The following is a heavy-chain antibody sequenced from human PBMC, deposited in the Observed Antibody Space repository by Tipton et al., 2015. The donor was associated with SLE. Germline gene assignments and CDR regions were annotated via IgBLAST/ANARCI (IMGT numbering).Heavy chain of an antibody. D-gene: IGHD2-15*01. J-gene: IGHJ4*02. CDR2: ISSSSSYI. Sequence: SLRLSCAASGFTFDDYAMHWVRQAPGKGLEWVASISSSSSYIYYADSVKGRFTISRDNAKNSLYLQMNSPRAEDTAVYYCARDKGRWSLDWGQGTLVTVSS. CDR3: ARDKGRWSLD. V-gene: IGHV3-21*03. CDR1: GFTFDDYA.